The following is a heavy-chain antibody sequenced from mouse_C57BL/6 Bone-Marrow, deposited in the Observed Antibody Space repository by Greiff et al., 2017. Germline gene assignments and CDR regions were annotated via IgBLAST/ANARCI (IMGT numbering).Heavy chain of an antibody. D-gene: IGHD1-1*01. Sequence: VKLQQPGAELVKPGASVKLSCEASGFTFSSYGMPWVKQRPGRGLEWVGRIGRNSGGIKYNETVKSRATLTVDKPSNTAYMQLSSLTSEDSAVYYCARWDSGSHAYWGQGTPLTVSS. CDR3: ARWDSGSHAY. CDR1: GFTFSSYG. J-gene: IGHJ2*01. CDR2: IGRNSGGI. V-gene: IGHV1-72*01.